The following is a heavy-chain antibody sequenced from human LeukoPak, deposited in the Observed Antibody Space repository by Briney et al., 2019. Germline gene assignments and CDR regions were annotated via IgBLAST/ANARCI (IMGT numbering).Heavy chain of an antibody. Sequence: GGSLRLSCAASGFTFSSYGMSWVRQAPGKGLEWVSAISGGGGTIYYADSVKGRFTIPRDNAKNSLYLQMNSLRAEDTAVYYCARDLIVGSSISYYFDYWGQGTLVTVSS. V-gene: IGHV3-23*01. J-gene: IGHJ4*02. D-gene: IGHD1-26*01. CDR2: ISGGGGTI. CDR1: GFTFSSYG. CDR3: ARDLIVGSSISYYFDY.